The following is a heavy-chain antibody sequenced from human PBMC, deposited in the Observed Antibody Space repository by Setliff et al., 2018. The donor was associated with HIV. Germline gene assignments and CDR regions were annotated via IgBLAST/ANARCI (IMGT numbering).Heavy chain of an antibody. CDR3: AKTSSGSDY. J-gene: IGHJ4*02. Sequence: PSETLSLTCTVSGYSISSGYCWGWIRQPPGKGLEWIGSVCHSGNTYYNPSLENRVTISVDTSKNQISLRVTSVTAADTAVYYCAKTSSGSDYWGQGALVTVS. CDR2: VCHSGNT. V-gene: IGHV4-38-2*02. D-gene: IGHD3-22*01. CDR1: GYSISSGYC.